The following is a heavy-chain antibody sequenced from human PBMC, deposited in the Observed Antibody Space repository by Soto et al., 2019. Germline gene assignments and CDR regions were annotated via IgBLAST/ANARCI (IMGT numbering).Heavy chain of an antibody. D-gene: IGHD2-21*02. Sequence: QVQLQQSGPGLVKPSQTLSLTCTVSGGSISSDYDHWTWIRQSPGKGLEWIGYIHHRGSIPYNTSLKSVVTISVDTSKKQFSLHRSSVTAADTAVYFWAREDDGGDSLDVWGQGTTVTVSS. CDR3: AREDDGGDSLDV. CDR1: GGSISSDYDH. J-gene: IGHJ6*02. V-gene: IGHV4-30-4*08. CDR2: IHHRGSI.